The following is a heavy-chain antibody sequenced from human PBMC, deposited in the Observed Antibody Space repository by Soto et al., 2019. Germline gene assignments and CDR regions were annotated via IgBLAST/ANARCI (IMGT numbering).Heavy chain of an antibody. Sequence: GGSLRLSCAAAGFTFSSYAMHWVRQAPGKGLEWVAVISYDGSNKYYADSVKGRFTISRDNAKNSLYLQMNSLRAEDTAVYYCARDYRNYYYYYMDVWGKGTTVTVSS. J-gene: IGHJ6*03. D-gene: IGHD4-4*01. CDR1: GFTFSSYA. V-gene: IGHV3-30-3*01. CDR3: ARDYRNYYYYYMDV. CDR2: ISYDGSNK.